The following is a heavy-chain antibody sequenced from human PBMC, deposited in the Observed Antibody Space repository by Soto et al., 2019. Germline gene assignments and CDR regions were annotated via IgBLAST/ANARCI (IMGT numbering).Heavy chain of an antibody. CDR1: AGSISAYY. CDR3: ARVGSGSYYDFSRFNP. D-gene: IGHD1-26*01. Sequence: PSETLSLTCTFAAGSISAYYWSWTRQPPGKGLESIVHTYYRGSTNYRPSLKSRVSISIDTSKRQFSLNLRSVTAADTAVYYCARVGSGSYYDFSRFNPSGPGTVVTVT. V-gene: IGHV4-59*01. J-gene: IGHJ5*02. CDR2: TYYRGST.